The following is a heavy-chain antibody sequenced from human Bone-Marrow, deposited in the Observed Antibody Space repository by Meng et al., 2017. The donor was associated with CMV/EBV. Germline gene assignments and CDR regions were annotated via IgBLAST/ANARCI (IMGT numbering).Heavy chain of an antibody. V-gene: IGHV1-2*02. CDR1: GYTFIDYY. D-gene: IGHD3-22*01. J-gene: IGHJ4*02. CDR3: ARTMYSFDSSGPFDY. Sequence: ASVKVSCKVSGYTFIDYYIHWVRQAPGQGLEWMGWINPNNGGTNYAQKFQGRVTMTRDTSINTAHMELSRLKYDDTAVYYCARTMYSFDSSGPFDYLGRGTLVTVSS. CDR2: INPNNGGT.